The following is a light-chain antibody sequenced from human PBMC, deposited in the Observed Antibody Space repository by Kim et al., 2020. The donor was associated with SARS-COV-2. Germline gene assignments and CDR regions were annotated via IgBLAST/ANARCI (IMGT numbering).Light chain of an antibody. CDR2: DVT. Sequence: QSALPQPASVSGSPGQSITISCTGTRHNYVSWYQQHPGKAPKFMIYDVTKRPSGVSNRFSGSKSGNTASLTISGLQAEDEAYYYCSSYSITNTWVFGGGTQLTVL. V-gene: IGLV2-14*03. J-gene: IGLJ3*02. CDR1: RHNY. CDR3: SSYSITNTWV.